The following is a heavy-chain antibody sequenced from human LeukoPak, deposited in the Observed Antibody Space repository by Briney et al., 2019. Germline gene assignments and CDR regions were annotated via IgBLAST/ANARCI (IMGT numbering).Heavy chain of an antibody. Sequence: ASVKVSCKASVYSFTNYYMHWVGHVPGQGREWMGLINPSGGTKYAQKFQDRVTMTRDMSTSTIYMELSSLTSEDRAVYYCAREGRSDYGASRSFDIWGQGTMVTVSS. CDR2: INPSGGT. V-gene: IGHV1-46*01. J-gene: IGHJ3*02. CDR3: AREGRSDYGASRSFDI. D-gene: IGHD4-17*01. CDR1: VYSFTNYY.